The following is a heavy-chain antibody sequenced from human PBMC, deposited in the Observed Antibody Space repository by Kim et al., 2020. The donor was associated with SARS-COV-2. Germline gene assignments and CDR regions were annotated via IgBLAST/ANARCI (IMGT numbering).Heavy chain of an antibody. Sequence: SETLSLTCTVSGGSINNYYWSWIRQPAGKGLEWIGRIYASGTTNYNPSLKSRVTMTVDTSKNQFSLNLSSVTAADTAVYYCARGGGYSSGKAKFDYWGRGTRVTASS. D-gene: IGHD6-19*01. CDR3: ARGGGYSSGKAKFDY. CDR1: GGSINNYY. V-gene: IGHV4-4*07. CDR2: IYASGTT. J-gene: IGHJ4*02.